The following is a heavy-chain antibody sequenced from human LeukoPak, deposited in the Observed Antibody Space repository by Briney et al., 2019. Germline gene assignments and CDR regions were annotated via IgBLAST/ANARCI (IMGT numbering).Heavy chain of an antibody. CDR2: ISSSGSTI. Sequence: GGSLRLSCAASGFTFSSYEMNWVRQAPGKGLEWVSYISSSGSTIYYADSVKGRFTMSRDNAKNSLYLQMNSLRAEDTAVYYCARVLFGYYGVDVWGQGTTVTVSS. CDR1: GFTFSSYE. V-gene: IGHV3-48*03. CDR3: ARVLFGYYGVDV. D-gene: IGHD3-3*01. J-gene: IGHJ6*02.